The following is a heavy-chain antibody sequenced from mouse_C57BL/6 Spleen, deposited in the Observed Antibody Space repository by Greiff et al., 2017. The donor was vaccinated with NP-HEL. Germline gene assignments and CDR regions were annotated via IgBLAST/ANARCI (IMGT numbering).Heavy chain of an antibody. V-gene: IGHV1-42*01. CDR1: GYSFTGYY. D-gene: IGHD2-2*01. CDR3: ARRGIYYGYEYFFDY. CDR2: INPSTGGT. J-gene: IGHJ2*01. Sequence: VQLKQSGPELVKPGASVKISCKASGYSFTGYYMNWVKQSPEKSLEWIGEINPSTGGTTYNQKFKAKATLTVDKSSSTAYMQLKSLTSEDSAVYYCARRGIYYGYEYFFDYRGQGTTLTVSS.